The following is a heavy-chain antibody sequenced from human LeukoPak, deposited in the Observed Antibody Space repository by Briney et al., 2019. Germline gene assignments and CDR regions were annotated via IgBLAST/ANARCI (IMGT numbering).Heavy chain of an antibody. V-gene: IGHV3-7*01. D-gene: IGHD3-10*01. CDR2: IKQDGSEK. CDR1: GFTFSNYW. CDR3: AVFTMVRGVIDY. Sequence: GGSLRLSCAASGFTFSNYWMSWVRQAPGKGLEWVANIKQDGSEKYYVDSVKGRFTISRDNAKNSLYLQMNSLRAEDTAVYYCAVFTMVRGVIDYWGQGTLVTVSS. J-gene: IGHJ4*02.